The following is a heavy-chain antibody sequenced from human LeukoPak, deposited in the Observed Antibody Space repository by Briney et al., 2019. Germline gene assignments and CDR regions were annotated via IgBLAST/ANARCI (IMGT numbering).Heavy chain of an antibody. CDR2: ISYDGSNK. V-gene: IGHV3-30*18. Sequence: GRSLRLSCAASGFTFSSYGMHWGRQAPGKGLEWVAVISYDGSNKYYADSVKGRFTISRDNSKNTLDLQMNSLRAEDTAVYYCAKGDYSYGFSYYYGMDVWGQGTTVTVSS. J-gene: IGHJ6*02. D-gene: IGHD5-18*01. CDR1: GFTFSSYG. CDR3: AKGDYSYGFSYYYGMDV.